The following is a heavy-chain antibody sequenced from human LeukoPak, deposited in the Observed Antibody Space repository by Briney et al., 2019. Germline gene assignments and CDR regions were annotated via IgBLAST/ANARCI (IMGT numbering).Heavy chain of an antibody. Sequence: SETLSLTCTVSGGSINSSSYYWGWVRQPPGKGLEWIGSMYYRGSTYYNPSLKSRVTISVDTSKNQFSLKLSSVTAADTAVYYCARSLWFGESQRYFDLWGRGTLVTVSS. V-gene: IGHV4-39*07. J-gene: IGHJ2*01. CDR3: ARSLWFGESQRYFDL. D-gene: IGHD3-10*01. CDR2: MYYRGST. CDR1: GGSINSSSYY.